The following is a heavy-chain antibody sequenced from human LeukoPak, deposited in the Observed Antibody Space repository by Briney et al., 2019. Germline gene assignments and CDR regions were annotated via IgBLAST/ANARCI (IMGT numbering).Heavy chain of an antibody. CDR3: ARGEGAHLVLFDY. J-gene: IGHJ4*02. V-gene: IGHV1-69*13. D-gene: IGHD6-13*01. Sequence: ASVKVSCKASGGTFSSYAINWVRQAPGQGLEWMGGIIPVFGTSNYAQKFQGRVTITADESTSTAYMELSSLRSEDTAVYYCARGEGAHLVLFDYWGQGTLVTVSS. CDR1: GGTFSSYA. CDR2: IIPVFGTS.